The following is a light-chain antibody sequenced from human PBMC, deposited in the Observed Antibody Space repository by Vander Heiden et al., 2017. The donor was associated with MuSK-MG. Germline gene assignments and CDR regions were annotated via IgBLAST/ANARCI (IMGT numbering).Light chain of an antibody. V-gene: IGKV1-27*01. CDR3: QQENTAPQT. CDR2: SAS. Sequence: DIQITQSPSSLSASVGDRVTITCRASWAIGHYLAWYQHKPGKGSNLLIYSASSSQSGVPSLFSGSGSGTDFTLTISSLQPEAVATYFCQQENTAPQTFSQGTKVEI. CDR1: WAIGHY. J-gene: IGKJ1*01.